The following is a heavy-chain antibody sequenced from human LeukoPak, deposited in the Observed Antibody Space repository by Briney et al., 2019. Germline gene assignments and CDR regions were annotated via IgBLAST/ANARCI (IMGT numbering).Heavy chain of an antibody. CDR1: GYTFTGYY. CDR3: ARGWNYYGSGSYPSKNWFDP. V-gene: IGHV1-2*04. J-gene: IGHJ5*02. Sequence: ASVKVSCKASGYTFTGYYMHWVRQAPGQGLEWMGWISPNSGGTNYAQKFQGWVTMTRDTSISTAYMELSRLRSDDTAVYYCARGWNYYGSGSYPSKNWFDPWGQGTLVTVSS. D-gene: IGHD3-10*01. CDR2: ISPNSGGT.